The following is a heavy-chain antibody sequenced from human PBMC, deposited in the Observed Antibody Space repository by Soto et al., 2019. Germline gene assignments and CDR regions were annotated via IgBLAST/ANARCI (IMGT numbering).Heavy chain of an antibody. J-gene: IGHJ4*02. CDR1: GFIFDDYA. V-gene: IGHV3-9*01. CDR2: ISWQSGSI. D-gene: IGHD6-6*01. CDR3: AKDMFSRSYAATFDY. Sequence: EVQLVESGGGLAQPGRSLRLSCAASGFIFDDYAMHWVRQAPGKGLEWVSGISWQSGSIRYADSVKGRFTISRDNAKNSLYLQMNSLRVEDTALYYCAKDMFSRSYAATFDYWGQGILVTVSS.